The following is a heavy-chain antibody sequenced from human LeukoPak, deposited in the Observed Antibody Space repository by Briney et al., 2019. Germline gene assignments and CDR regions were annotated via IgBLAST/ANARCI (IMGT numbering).Heavy chain of an antibody. J-gene: IGHJ5*02. D-gene: IGHD2-2*01. Sequence: SVKVSCKASGGTFSSYAISWVRQAPGQGLEWMGRIIPILGIANYAQKLQGRVTMTTDTSTSTAYMELRSLRSDDTAVYYCARDGTRDIVVVPADSNWFDPWGQGTLVTVSS. V-gene: IGHV1-69*04. CDR2: IIPILGIA. CDR3: ARDGTRDIVVVPADSNWFDP. CDR1: GGTFSSYA.